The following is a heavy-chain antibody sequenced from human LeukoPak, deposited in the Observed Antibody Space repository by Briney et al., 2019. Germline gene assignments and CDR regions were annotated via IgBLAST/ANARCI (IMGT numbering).Heavy chain of an antibody. D-gene: IGHD2-15*01. V-gene: IGHV4-59*10. CDR2: IFSSGST. Sequence: PSETLSLTCAVSGASISTYHWTWIRQSAGKGLEWIGRIFSSGSTDLNPSLKSRVALSLDTSQNQRSLRLTSMTAADTAIYYCAKKDGDFWGQGILVTVSS. CDR1: GASISTYH. CDR3: AKKDGDF. J-gene: IGHJ4*02.